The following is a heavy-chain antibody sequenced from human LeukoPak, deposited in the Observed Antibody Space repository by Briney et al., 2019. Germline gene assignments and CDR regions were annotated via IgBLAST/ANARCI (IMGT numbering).Heavy chain of an antibody. CDR2: IYYSGST. CDR3: ASSLKTGARVPYYYYGMDV. Sequence: SETLSLTCTVSGGSISSYYWSWIRQPPGKGLEWIGYIYYSGSTNCNPSLKSRVTISVDTSKNQFSLKLSSVTAADTAVYYCASSLKTGARVPYYYYGMDVWGQGTTVTVSS. J-gene: IGHJ6*02. CDR1: GGSISSYY. D-gene: IGHD1-1*01. V-gene: IGHV4-59*01.